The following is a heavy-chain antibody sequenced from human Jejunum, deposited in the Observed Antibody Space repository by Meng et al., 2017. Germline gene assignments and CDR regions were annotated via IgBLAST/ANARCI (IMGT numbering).Heavy chain of an antibody. V-gene: IGHV4-59*11. D-gene: IGHD4/OR15-4a*01. CDR1: GASSSGPY. J-gene: IGHJ5*02. CDR2: VYDNGNT. Sequence: LQLQEPGPGLVKPSLTFSLTFTVSGASSSGPYWNWIRQPPGKGLEWIGCVYDNGNTNYNPSLKSRATMSLDTSKNQFSLRLSSVTAEDTAVYYCARRAVGARGWIDPWGQGTLVTVSS. CDR3: ARRAVGARGWIDP.